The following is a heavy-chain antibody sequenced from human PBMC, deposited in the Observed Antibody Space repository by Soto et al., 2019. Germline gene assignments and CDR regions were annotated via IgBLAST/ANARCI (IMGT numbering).Heavy chain of an antibody. CDR3: TTGRGSVWYVSYYYFGMYV. Sequence: EVQLVESGGGLVKPGGSLRLSCAASGFTFSNAWMSWVRQAPGKGLEWVGGIKSKSDGGTTDYAAPVKGRFTISRGDTKNTLYQQMDSLKTEHTAVYYCTTGRGSVWYVSYYYFGMYVWGPGTPVTGS. CDR2: IKSKSDGGTT. J-gene: IGHJ6*02. D-gene: IGHD6-19*01. CDR1: GFTFSNAW. V-gene: IGHV3-15*01.